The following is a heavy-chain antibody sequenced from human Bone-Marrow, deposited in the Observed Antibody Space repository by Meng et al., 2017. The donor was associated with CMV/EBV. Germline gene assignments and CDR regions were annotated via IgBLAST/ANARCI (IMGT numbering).Heavy chain of an antibody. J-gene: IGHJ4*02. Sequence: SGFTFRSYAMSWVRQAPGKGLESVSTISGRGGSTFYADSVKGRFTVSRDDSKNTVSLQMNSLRAEDTAVYYCAKGRHFSMIVSDYFDYWGQGALVTVSS. CDR2: ISGRGGST. CDR3: AKGRHFSMIVSDYFDY. CDR1: GFTFRSYA. V-gene: IGHV3-23*01. D-gene: IGHD3-22*01.